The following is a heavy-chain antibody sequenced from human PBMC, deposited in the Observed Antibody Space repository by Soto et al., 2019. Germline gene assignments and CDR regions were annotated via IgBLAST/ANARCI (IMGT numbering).Heavy chain of an antibody. CDR1: GFTFSSYS. Sequence: EVQLVESGGGLVKPGGSLRLSCAASGFTFSSYSMNWVRQAPGKGLEWVSSISRSSSYIYYADSVKGRFTISRDNAKNPLYLQMNSLRAEDTAVYYCARDLHDYVSFRFDPWCQGTLVTFSS. D-gene: IGHD3-16*01. CDR2: ISRSSSYI. J-gene: IGHJ5*02. CDR3: ARDLHDYVSFRFDP. V-gene: IGHV3-21*01.